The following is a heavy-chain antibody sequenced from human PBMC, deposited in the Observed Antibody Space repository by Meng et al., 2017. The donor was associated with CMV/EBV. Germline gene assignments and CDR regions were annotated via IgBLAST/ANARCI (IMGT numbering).Heavy chain of an antibody. CDR2: INPNSGGT. CDR3: ARKSRWLTRGDAFDI. CDR1: GYTFTGYY. Sequence: ASVKVSCKASGYTFTGYYIHWVRQAPGQGLEWMGWINPNSGGTNYAQKFQGRVTMTRDTSISTAYTELSRLRSDDTAVYYCARKSRWLTRGDAFDIWGQGTMVTVS. D-gene: IGHD5-24*01. V-gene: IGHV1-2*02. J-gene: IGHJ3*02.